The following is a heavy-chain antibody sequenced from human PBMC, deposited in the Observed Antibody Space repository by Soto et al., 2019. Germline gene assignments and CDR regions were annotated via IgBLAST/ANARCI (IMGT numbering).Heavy chain of an antibody. D-gene: IGHD1-26*01. CDR1: GYTFTSYA. V-gene: IGHV1-3*01. CDR3: ARDHVVRGSYYDY. CDR2: INAGNGNT. J-gene: IGHJ4*02. Sequence: ASVKVSCKASGYTFTSYAMHWVRQAPGQRLEWMGWINAGNGNTKYSQKFQGRVTITRDTSASTAYMELSSLRSEDTAVYYCARDHVVRGSYYDYWGQGTLVTVSS.